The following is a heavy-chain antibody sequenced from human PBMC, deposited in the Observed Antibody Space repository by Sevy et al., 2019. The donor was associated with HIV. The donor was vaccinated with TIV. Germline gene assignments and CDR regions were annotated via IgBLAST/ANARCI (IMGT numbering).Heavy chain of an antibody. CDR1: GFIVSSNY. Sequence: GGSLRLSCAVSGFIVSSNYMTWVRQAPGKGLEWVSVIYSGGNTFYADSVRGRFTISRDNSKNTLYLQMNSLRAEDTAVYYXARGMILXGSXYXXXXXGQGTTVTVSS. D-gene: IGHD3-16*01. CDR3: ARGMILXGSXYXXXX. CDR2: IYSGGNT. V-gene: IGHV3-53*01. J-gene: IGHJ6*01.